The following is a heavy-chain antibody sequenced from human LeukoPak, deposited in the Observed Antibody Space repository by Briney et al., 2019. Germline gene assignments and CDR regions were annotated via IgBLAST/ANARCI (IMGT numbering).Heavy chain of an antibody. CDR3: ARGSGSFGY. D-gene: IGHD3-10*01. J-gene: IGHJ4*02. CDR2: IYYSGST. CDR1: GYFISSGYY. Sequence: SETLSLTCTVSGYFISSGYYWSWIRQPPGKGLEWIGYIYYSGSTNYNPSLKSRVTISVDTSKNQFSLKLNSVTAADTAVYYCARGSGSFGYWGQGTLVTVSS. V-gene: IGHV4-61*01.